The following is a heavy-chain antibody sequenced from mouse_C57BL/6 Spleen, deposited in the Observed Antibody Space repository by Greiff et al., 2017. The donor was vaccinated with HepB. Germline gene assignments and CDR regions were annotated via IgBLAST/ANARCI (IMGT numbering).Heavy chain of an antibody. CDR3: AREGVRRSFDY. D-gene: IGHD2-14*01. CDR2: IYPGDGDT. CDR1: GYAFSSSW. Sequence: VQLQQSGPELVKPGASVKISCKASGYAFSSSWMNWVKQRPGKGLEWIGRIYPGDGDTNYNGKFKGKATLTADKSSSTAYMQLSSLTSEDSAVYFCAREGVRRSFDYWGQGTTLTVSS. V-gene: IGHV1-82*01. J-gene: IGHJ2*01.